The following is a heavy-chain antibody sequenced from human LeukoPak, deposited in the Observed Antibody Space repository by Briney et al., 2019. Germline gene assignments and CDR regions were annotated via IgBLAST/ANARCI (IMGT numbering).Heavy chain of an antibody. CDR3: ARDRSPTYYYYGMDV. V-gene: IGHV4-59*01. J-gene: IGHJ6*02. Sequence: SETLSLTCTVSGGSISSYYWSWIRQPPGKGLEWIGYIYYSGSTNYNPSLKSRVTMSVDTSKNQFSLKLSSVTAADTAVYYCARDRSPTYYYYGMDVWGQGTTVTVSS. CDR2: IYYSGST. CDR1: GGSISSYY.